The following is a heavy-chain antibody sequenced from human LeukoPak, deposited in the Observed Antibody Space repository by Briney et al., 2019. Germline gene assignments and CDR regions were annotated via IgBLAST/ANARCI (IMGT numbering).Heavy chain of an antibody. CDR1: GFTFSTYG. Sequence: QTGGSLRLSCTASGFTFSTYGIHWVRQAPGKGLEWVAVNSGGNAYYADSVKGRFTISRDNSKNMLYLQMNSLRAEDTAVYYCARSQGGTMSLRHFDLWGRGTLVTVSS. D-gene: IGHD3-22*01. V-gene: IGHV3-30*12. CDR3: ARSQGGTMSLRHFDL. CDR2: NSGGNA. J-gene: IGHJ2*01.